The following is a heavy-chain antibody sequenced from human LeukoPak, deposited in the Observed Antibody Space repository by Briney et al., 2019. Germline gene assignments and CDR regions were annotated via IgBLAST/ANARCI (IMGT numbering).Heavy chain of an antibody. J-gene: IGHJ1*01. V-gene: IGHV1-2*02. Sequence: ASVKVSCKASGYTFTGYYMHWVRQAPGQGLEWMGWINPNSGGTNYAQKFQGRVTMTRDTSISTAYMELSRLRSDDTAVYYCAKGAGYCSGGSCSEYFQHWGQGTLVTVPS. CDR1: GYTFTGYY. CDR3: AKGAGYCSGGSCSEYFQH. D-gene: IGHD2-15*01. CDR2: INPNSGGT.